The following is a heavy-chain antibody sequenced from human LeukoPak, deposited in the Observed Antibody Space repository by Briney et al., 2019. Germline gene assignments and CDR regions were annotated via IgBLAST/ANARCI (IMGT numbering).Heavy chain of an antibody. CDR3: ARSPRYSSSWYVNFFDH. J-gene: IGHJ4*02. CDR1: GFTYSTCA. CDR2: ISGGGRST. V-gene: IGHV3-23*01. D-gene: IGHD6-13*01. Sequence: GGSLRLSCAASGFTYSTCAMSWVRQAPGKGLEWVSTISGGGRSTDYADSVKGRFTISRDNSKNTLYLQMNSLRVEDTAVYYCARSPRYSSSWYVNFFDHWGQGTLVTVSS.